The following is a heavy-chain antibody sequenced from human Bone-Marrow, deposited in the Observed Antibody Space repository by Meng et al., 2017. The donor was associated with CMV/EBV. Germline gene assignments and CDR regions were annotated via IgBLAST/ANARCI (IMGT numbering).Heavy chain of an antibody. CDR3: ARGLVSGAKATFFDY. V-gene: IGHV4-34*01. CDR2: INHSGST. Sequence: SETLSLTCAAYGGSFSGYYWSWIRQPPGKGLEWIGEINHSGSTNYNPSLKSRVTISVDTSKNQFSLKLSSVTAADTAVYYCARGLVSGAKATFFDYWRQGTLVTVSS. CDR1: GGSFSGYY. D-gene: IGHD3-10*01. J-gene: IGHJ4*02.